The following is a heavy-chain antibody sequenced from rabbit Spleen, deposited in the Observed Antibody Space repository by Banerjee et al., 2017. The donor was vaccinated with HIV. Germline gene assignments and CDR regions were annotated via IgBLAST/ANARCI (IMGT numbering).Heavy chain of an antibody. J-gene: IGHJ3*01. CDR1: GFSFSNKAV. V-gene: IGHV1S45*01. D-gene: IGHD4-2*01. Sequence: QEQLVESGGGLVQPGGSLKLSCTASGFSFSNKAVMCWVRQAPGKGLEWIACINAITGKAVYASWAKGRFTFSKTSSTTVTLQMTSLTAADTATYFCAKSDAAGSWSLDLWGPGTLVTVS. CDR2: INAITGKA. CDR3: AKSDAAGSWSLDL.